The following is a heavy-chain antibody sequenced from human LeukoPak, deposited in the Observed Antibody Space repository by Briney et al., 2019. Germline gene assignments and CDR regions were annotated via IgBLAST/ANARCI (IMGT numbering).Heavy chain of an antibody. CDR1: GYSFNDKY. J-gene: IGHJ5*02. CDR2: INPNSGGT. V-gene: IGHV1-2*02. CDR3: ARAGGRSWFDP. Sequence: ASVKVSCKASGYSFNDKYLHWVRQAPGQVLEWMGSINPNSGGTKYAQKFQGRVTMTTDTSMSTAYMELSRLTSDDTAVYYCARAGGRSWFDPWGQGTLVTVSS.